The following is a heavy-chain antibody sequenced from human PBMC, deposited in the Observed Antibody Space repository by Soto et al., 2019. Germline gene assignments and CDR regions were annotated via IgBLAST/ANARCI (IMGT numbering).Heavy chain of an antibody. CDR2: IWYDGSNK. CDR1: GFTFSSYG. V-gene: IGHV3-33*01. J-gene: IGHJ4*02. Sequence: GGSLRLSCAASGFTFSSYGMHWVRQAPGKGLEWVAVIWYDGSNKYYADSVKGRFTISRDNSKNTLYLQMNSLRAEDTAVYYCARDSGYDYIWGSTDYWGQGTLVTVSS. CDR3: ARDSGYDYIWGSTDY. D-gene: IGHD3-16*01.